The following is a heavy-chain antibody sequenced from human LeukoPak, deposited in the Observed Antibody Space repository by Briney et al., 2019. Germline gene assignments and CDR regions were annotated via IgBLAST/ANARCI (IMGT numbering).Heavy chain of an antibody. D-gene: IGHD6-19*01. CDR1: GFTFSSYG. Sequence: GGSLRLSCAASGFTFSSYGMHWVRQAPGKGLEWVAVISYDGSSKYYADSVRGRFTISRDSSKNTLYLQMNSLRAEDTAAYYCAKDVRIAVTWFDYWGQGTLVTVSS. CDR2: ISYDGSSK. J-gene: IGHJ4*02. CDR3: AKDVRIAVTWFDY. V-gene: IGHV3-30*18.